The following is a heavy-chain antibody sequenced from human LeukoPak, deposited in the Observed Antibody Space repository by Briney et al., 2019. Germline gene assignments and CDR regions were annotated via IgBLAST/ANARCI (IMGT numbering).Heavy chain of an antibody. D-gene: IGHD3-16*02. CDR3: ARHKSDYVWGSYRESDY. CDR1: GYSFTSYW. Sequence: GESLKISCKGSGYSFTSYWIGWVRQMPGKCLEWMGIIYPGDSDTRYSPSFQGQVTISADKSISTAYLQWSSLKASDTAMYYCARHKSDYVWGSYRESDYWGQGTLVTVSS. V-gene: IGHV5-51*01. J-gene: IGHJ4*02. CDR2: IYPGDSDT.